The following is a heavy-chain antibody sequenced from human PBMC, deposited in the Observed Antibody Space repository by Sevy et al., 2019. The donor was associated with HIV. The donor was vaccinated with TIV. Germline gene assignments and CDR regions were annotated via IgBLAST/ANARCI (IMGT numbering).Heavy chain of an antibody. CDR2: ISWNSGSI. CDR3: ARTVRSSSWYGDYFDY. Sequence: GGSLRLSCAASGFTFDDYAMHCVRQAPGKGLEWVSGISWNSGSIGYADSVKGRFTVSRDNGKNSLYLQMNSLRAEDMALYYCARTVRSSSWYGDYFDYWGQGTLVTVSS. J-gene: IGHJ4*02. V-gene: IGHV3-9*03. CDR1: GFTFDDYA. D-gene: IGHD6-13*01.